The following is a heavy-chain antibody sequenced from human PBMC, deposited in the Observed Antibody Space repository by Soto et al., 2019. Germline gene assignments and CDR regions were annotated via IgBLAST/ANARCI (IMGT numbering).Heavy chain of an antibody. CDR2: ISAYNGNT. CDR1: GYTFTSYG. CDR3: ARDRVGGSGARLSDAFDI. J-gene: IGHJ3*02. V-gene: IGHV1-18*01. D-gene: IGHD3-10*01. Sequence: QVQLVQSGAEVKKPGASVKVSCKASGYTFTSYGISWVRQAPGQGLEWMGWISAYNGNTNYAQKLQGRVTMTTDTSTGRGYKELRSLRSDATAVYYCARDRVGGSGARLSDAFDIWGQGRMVTVSS.